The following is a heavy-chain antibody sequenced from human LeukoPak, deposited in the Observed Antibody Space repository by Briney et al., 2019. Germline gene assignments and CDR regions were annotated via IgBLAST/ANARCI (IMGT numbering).Heavy chain of an antibody. V-gene: IGHV1-69*05. CDR1: GGTFSSYA. CDR3: ASQNHGYCSGGSRYYFDY. Sequence: ASVKVSCKASGGTFSSYAISWVRQAPGQGLEWMGGIIPIFGTANYAQKFQGRVTITTDESTSTAYMELSSLRSEDTAVYYCASQNHGYCSGGSRYYFDYWGQGTLVTVSS. CDR2: IIPIFGTA. J-gene: IGHJ4*02. D-gene: IGHD2-15*01.